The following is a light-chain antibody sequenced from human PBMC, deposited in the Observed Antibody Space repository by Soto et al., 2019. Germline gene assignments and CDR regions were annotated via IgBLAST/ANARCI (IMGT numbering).Light chain of an antibody. CDR2: GAS. V-gene: IGKV3-20*01. Sequence: EIVLTQSPGTLSLSPRERATPSCRAGQSVSSSYLAWYQQKPGQAPRLLIYGASSRATGIPDRFSGSGSGTDFTLTISRLEPEDFAVYYCQQYGSSPPWTFGQGTKVDIK. CDR3: QQYGSSPPWT. J-gene: IGKJ1*01. CDR1: QSVSSSY.